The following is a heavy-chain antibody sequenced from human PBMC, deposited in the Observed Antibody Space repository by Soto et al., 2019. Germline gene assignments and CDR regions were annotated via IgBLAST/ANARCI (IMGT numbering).Heavy chain of an antibody. D-gene: IGHD5-12*01. CDR3: ARIGERAVDIPYYFDY. V-gene: IGHV4-30-4*01. CDR1: GDSISTGDHY. J-gene: IGHJ4*02. Sequence: PPETLSLTCTVSGDSISTGDHYWSWIRQSPGKGLEWIGYIYYSGSTYCNPSLKSRVSMSVDTSKNHFSLKMNSVTAADTAVYYCARIGERAVDIPYYFDYWGQGTLVAVSS. CDR2: IYYSGST.